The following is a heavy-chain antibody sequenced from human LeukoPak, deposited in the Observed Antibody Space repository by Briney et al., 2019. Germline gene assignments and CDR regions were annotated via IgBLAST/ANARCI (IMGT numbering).Heavy chain of an antibody. CDR3: ARDQYYYDSSGYYPFDY. CDR2: INLNSGHT. V-gene: IGHV1-8*01. CDR1: GYTFTSYD. J-gene: IGHJ4*02. Sequence: ASVKVSCKASGYTFTSYDINWVRQATGQGLEWMGWINLNSGHTGFAQKFQGRVTMTRDMSTSTVYMELSSLRSEDTAVYYCARDQYYYDSSGYYPFDYWGQGTLVTVSS. D-gene: IGHD3-22*01.